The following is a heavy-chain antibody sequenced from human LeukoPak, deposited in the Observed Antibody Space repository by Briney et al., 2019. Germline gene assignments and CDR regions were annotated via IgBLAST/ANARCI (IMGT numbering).Heavy chain of an antibody. V-gene: IGHV3-11*05. CDR1: GVTFSDYY. J-gene: IGHJ4*02. CDR2: SSSSSRYT. D-gene: IGHD2-2*01. CDR3: ARVIPAPRL. Sequence: GGSLRLSCAASGVTFSDYYMSWVGQAPGKGLEWGSYSSSSSRYTNYAASVNGRFTISTANAKNSLYLQMHRLRAEDTAVYYCARVIPAPRLWGQGTLVTVSS.